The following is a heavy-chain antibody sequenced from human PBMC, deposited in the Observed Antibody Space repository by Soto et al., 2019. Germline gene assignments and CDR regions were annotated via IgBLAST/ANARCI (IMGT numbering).Heavy chain of an antibody. J-gene: IGHJ6*02. Sequence: QVQLQESGPGLVKPSETLSLTCTVSGGSISGYYWTWIRQPAGKGLEWIGRKHTSGTTNYNPSLKSRVTMSIETSTNQFSLNLSSVTDADTAVYYCARGGEFYVLDVWGQGTTVDVSS. D-gene: IGHD3-16*01. V-gene: IGHV4-4*07. CDR2: KHTSGTT. CDR3: ARGGEFYVLDV. CDR1: GGSISGYY.